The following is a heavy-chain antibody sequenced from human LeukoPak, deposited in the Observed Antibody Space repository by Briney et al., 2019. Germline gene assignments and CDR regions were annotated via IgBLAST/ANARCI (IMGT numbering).Heavy chain of an antibody. Sequence: PSETLSLTCTVSGGSISSYYWSWIRQPPGKGLEWIGYIYYSGSTNYNPSLKSRVTISVDTPKNQFSLKLSSVTAADTAVYYCARGDYGDYVGYDYWGQGTLVTVSS. D-gene: IGHD4-17*01. J-gene: IGHJ4*02. CDR2: IYYSGST. V-gene: IGHV4-59*08. CDR3: ARGDYGDYVGYDY. CDR1: GGSISSYY.